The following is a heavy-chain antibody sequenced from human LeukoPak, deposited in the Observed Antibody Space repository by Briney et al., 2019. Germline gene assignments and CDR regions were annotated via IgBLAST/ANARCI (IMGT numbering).Heavy chain of an antibody. Sequence: GGSLRLSCAASGFTFSSCAMSWVRQAPGKGLEWVSAISGGGSNTYYADSVKGRFTISRDNSKNTLYLQMNSLRAEDTAVYYCARNVGGWEPSCFDIWGQGTMVTVSS. CDR3: ARNVGGWEPSCFDI. CDR1: GFTFSSCA. D-gene: IGHD1-26*01. J-gene: IGHJ3*02. CDR2: ISGGGSNT. V-gene: IGHV3-23*01.